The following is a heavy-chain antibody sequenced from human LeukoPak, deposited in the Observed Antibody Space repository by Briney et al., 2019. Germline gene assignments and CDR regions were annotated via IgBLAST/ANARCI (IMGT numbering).Heavy chain of an antibody. J-gene: IGHJ4*02. CDR2: INPSGGST. CDR1: GYTFTSYY. CDR3: ARDLLPTRYFDY. D-gene: IGHD2-15*01. V-gene: IGHV1-46*01. Sequence: ASVKVSCKASGYTFTSYYMHWVRQAPGQGLEWMGIINPSGGSTSYAQKFQGRVTMTRDTSASTAYMELSSLRSEDTAVYYCARDLLPTRYFDYWGQGTLVTVSS.